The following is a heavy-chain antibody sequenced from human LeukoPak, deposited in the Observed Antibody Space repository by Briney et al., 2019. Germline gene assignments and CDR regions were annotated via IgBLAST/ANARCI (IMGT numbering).Heavy chain of an antibody. V-gene: IGHV3-23*01. CDR2: ISGSGGST. Sequence: GGPLRLSCAASGFTFSSYAMSWIRQAPGKGLEWVSAISGSGGSTYYADSVKGRFTISRDNSKNTLYLQMNSLRAEDTAVYYCAKDRKVLRYFDWSLHYYYGMDVWGQGTTVTVSS. CDR3: AKDRKVLRYFDWSLHYYYGMDV. CDR1: GFTFSSYA. J-gene: IGHJ6*02. D-gene: IGHD3-9*01.